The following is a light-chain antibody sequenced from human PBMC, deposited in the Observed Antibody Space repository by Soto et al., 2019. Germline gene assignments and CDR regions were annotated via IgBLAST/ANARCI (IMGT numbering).Light chain of an antibody. CDR2: EVS. J-gene: IGLJ1*01. V-gene: IGLV2-14*01. CDR1: SSDVGGYNY. Sequence: QSVLTQPASVAGAPGQSITISCTGASSDVGGYNYVSWYQQHPGKAPKLVIYEVSNRPSGVSNRFSGSKSGNTASLTISGLQAEDEADYYCSSYTSSSTLYGFGTGTKV. CDR3: SSYTSSSTLYG.